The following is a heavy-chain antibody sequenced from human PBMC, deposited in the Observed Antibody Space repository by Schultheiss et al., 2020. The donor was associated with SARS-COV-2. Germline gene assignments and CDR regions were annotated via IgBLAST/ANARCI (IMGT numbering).Heavy chain of an antibody. D-gene: IGHD2-15*01. V-gene: IGHV4-4*02. J-gene: IGHJ5*02. CDR2: IYHSGST. Sequence: SETLSLTCTVSGGSISSTNWWSWVRQHPGKGLEWIGEIYHSGSTNYNPSLKSRVTISVDKSKNQFSLKLSSVTAADTAVYYCARFQGDTPWFDPWGQGTLVTVSS. CDR1: GGSISSTNW. CDR3: ARFQGDTPWFDP.